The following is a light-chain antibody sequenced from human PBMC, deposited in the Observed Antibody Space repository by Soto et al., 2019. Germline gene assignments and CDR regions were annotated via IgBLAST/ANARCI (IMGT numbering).Light chain of an antibody. CDR2: DAS. CDR1: QSVSYY. J-gene: IGKJ1*01. CDR3: QQRSNWPWT. V-gene: IGKV3-11*01. Sequence: IVLTQSPGTLSLSPGERATLSCRASQSVSYYLAWYQQKPGQAPRLLIYDASNRATGIPARFSGSGSGTDFTLTISSLEPEDFAVYYCQQRSNWPWTFGQGTRWIS.